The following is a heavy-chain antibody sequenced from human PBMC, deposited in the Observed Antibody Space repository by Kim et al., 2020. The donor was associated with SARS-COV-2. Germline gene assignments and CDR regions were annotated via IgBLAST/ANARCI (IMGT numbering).Heavy chain of an antibody. D-gene: IGHD6-19*01. V-gene: IGHV3-23*01. CDR3: AKAYSSGWFFYDY. J-gene: IGHJ4*02. CDR2: ISGSGDST. CDR1: GFTFSIYG. Sequence: GGSLRLSCAASGFTFSIYGINWVRQAPGKGLEWVSGISGSGDSTYYADSVKGRFTISRDNSKNTVYLQMNSLRAEDTAVYYCAKAYSSGWFFYDYWGQG.